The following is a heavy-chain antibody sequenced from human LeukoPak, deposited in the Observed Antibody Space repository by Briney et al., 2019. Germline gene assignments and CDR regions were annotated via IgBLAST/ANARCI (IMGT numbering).Heavy chain of an antibody. CDR1: GFTFSNAW. CDR2: ISSSGGST. J-gene: IGHJ4*02. D-gene: IGHD6-25*01. V-gene: IGHV3-23*01. Sequence: PGGSLRLPCAASGFTFSNAWMNWVRQAPGKGLEGVSSISSSGGSTFYADSVKGRFTISRDKSKNTLHLQMNSLKAEDTAVYYCAKPTSSLAAAGFDCWGQGALGTVSS. CDR3: AKPTSSLAAAGFDC.